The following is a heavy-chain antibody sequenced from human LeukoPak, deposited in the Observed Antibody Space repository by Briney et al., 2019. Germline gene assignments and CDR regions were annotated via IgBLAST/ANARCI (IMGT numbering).Heavy chain of an antibody. CDR1: GYTFTTHG. CDR3: ARGSFWFDP. CDR2: ISPYNGNT. V-gene: IGHV1-18*01. J-gene: IGHJ5*02. Sequence: ASVKVSCKASGYTFTTHGISWVRQAPGQGLEWMGWISPYNGNTNYAQKFHGRVTMTTDTSTNTAYMELKSLRSDDTVVYYCARGSFWFDPWGQGTLVTVSS. D-gene: IGHD2-15*01.